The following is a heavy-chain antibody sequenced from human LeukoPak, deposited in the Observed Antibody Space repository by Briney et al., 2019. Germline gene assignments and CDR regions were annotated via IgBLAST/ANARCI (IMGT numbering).Heavy chain of an antibody. Sequence: GGSLRLSCAASGFAFDNYAMNWVRQAPGKGLEWVLGISGSGVNTYYADSVKGRFTISRDNSKNTLYLQLNSLRGEDTAIYYCARDTSFNYGAHAMDVWGQGTTVTVSS. J-gene: IGHJ6*02. CDR3: ARDTSFNYGAHAMDV. CDR2: ISGSGVNT. CDR1: GFAFDNYA. V-gene: IGHV3-23*01. D-gene: IGHD4/OR15-4a*01.